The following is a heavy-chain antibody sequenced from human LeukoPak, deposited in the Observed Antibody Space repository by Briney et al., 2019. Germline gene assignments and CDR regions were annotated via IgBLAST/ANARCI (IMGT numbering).Heavy chain of an antibody. Sequence: GGSLRLSCATSGFTFSSNGMSWVRQAPGKGLEWVAYIKREGGDRYYVDSVKGRFTISRDNTKNSLYLQMNSLRAEDTAVYYCARVAVAGIYFYYYMDVWGKGTTVTVSS. J-gene: IGHJ6*03. CDR1: GFTFSSNG. D-gene: IGHD6-13*01. CDR2: IKREGGDR. V-gene: IGHV3-7*01. CDR3: ARVAVAGIYFYYYMDV.